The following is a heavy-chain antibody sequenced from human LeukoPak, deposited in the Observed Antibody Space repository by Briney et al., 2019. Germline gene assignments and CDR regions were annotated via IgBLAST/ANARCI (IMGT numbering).Heavy chain of an antibody. J-gene: IGHJ5*02. CDR1: GFTFSSYW. CDR3: TSVMYSSSYT. D-gene: IGHD6-13*01. Sequence: PGGSLRLSCAASGFTFSSYWMSWVRQAPGKGLEWVANIKQDGSEKYYVDSVKGRFTISRDNAKNSLYLQMNSLKTEDTAVYYCTSVMYSSSYTWGQGTLVTVSS. V-gene: IGHV3-7*03. CDR2: IKQDGSEK.